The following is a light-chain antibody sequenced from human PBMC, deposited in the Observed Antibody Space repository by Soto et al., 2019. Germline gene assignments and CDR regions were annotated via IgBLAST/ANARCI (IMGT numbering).Light chain of an antibody. CDR3: QQFNSWPGT. V-gene: IGKV3-15*01. Sequence: EIVMTQSPATLSVSPGERATLSCRASQSVSSNLAWYQQKPGQPPRLLIYVPSPRATVTPARFSGSGSGTEFTLTISSLQSEDFAVYYCQQFNSWPGTFGQGTKVEIK. CDR1: QSVSSN. J-gene: IGKJ1*01. CDR2: VPS.